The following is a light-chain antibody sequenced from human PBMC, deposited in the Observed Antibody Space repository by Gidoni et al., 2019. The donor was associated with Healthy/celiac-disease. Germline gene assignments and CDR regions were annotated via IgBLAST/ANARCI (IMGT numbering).Light chain of an antibody. CDR3: QQYNNWPPFT. CDR1: QSVSSN. V-gene: IGKV3-15*01. J-gene: IGKJ3*01. CDR2: GAS. Sequence: EIVITPSPATLSASPGERATLSCRASQSVSSNLAWYQQKPGQAPRLLIYGASTRATGIPARFSGSGSGTEFTLTISSLQSEDFAVYYCQQYNNWPPFTFGPGTKVDIK.